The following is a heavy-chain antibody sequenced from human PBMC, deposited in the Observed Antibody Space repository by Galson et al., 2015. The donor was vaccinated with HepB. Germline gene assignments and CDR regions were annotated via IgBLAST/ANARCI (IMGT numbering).Heavy chain of an antibody. CDR1: GYTFTSYY. J-gene: IGHJ3*02. Sequence: SVKVSCKASGYTFTSYYMHWVRQAPGQGLEWMGIINPSGGSTSYAQKFQGRVTMTRDTSTSTVYMELSSLRSEDTAVYYCARDFRIAAAVDAFDIWGQGAMVTVSS. CDR3: ARDFRIAAAVDAFDI. CDR2: INPSGGST. V-gene: IGHV1-46*01. D-gene: IGHD6-13*01.